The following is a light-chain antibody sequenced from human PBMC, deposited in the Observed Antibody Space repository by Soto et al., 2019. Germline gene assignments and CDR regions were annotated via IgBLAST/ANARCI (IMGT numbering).Light chain of an antibody. CDR2: KAS. CDR1: QTISTW. Sequence: IQMTQSPSTLSASVGDRVTFTCRASQTISTWLAWYQQKPGEAPKLLIYKASTLEVGVPSRFSASGSGTEFTLTINSLQPAAFATYYCQQYNSYPGTFGQGTKV. V-gene: IGKV1-5*03. J-gene: IGKJ1*01. CDR3: QQYNSYPGT.